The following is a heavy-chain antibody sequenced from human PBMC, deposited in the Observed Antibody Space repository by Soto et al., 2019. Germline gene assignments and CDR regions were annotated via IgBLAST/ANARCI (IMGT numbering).Heavy chain of an antibody. V-gene: IGHV1-69*01. J-gene: IGHJ6*02. CDR3: ARDDAVVSDLPHPYYYGMDV. Sequence: QVQLVQSGAEVKKPGSSVKVSCKASGGTFSSYAISWVRQAPGQGLEWMGGIIPIFGTANYAQKFQGRVTITADESTSTAYMELSSLRSEDTAVYYCARDDAVVSDLPHPYYYGMDVWGQGTTVTVSS. D-gene: IGHD3-22*01. CDR2: IIPIFGTA. CDR1: GGTFSSYA.